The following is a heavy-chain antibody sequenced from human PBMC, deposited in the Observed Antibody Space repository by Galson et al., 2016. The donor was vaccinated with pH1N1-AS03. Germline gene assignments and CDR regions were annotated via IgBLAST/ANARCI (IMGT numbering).Heavy chain of an antibody. CDR1: GFNFDVYS. D-gene: IGHD5/OR15-5a*01. CDR3: ARSVQYSFDY. CDR2: MTSDMRTI. J-gene: IGHJ4*02. V-gene: IGHV3-48*02. Sequence: SLRLPCAASGFNFDVYSMNWVRQAPGKGLEWISYMTSDMRTIKYADSVKGRFTISRDNARNSLFLQMNSLRDEDTAIYYCARSVQYSFDYWGQGILVTVSS.